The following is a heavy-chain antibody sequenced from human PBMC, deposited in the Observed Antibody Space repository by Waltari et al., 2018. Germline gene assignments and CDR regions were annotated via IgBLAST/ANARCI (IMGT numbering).Heavy chain of an antibody. CDR3: AGGGYSGNDFTQY. Sequence: QVQLVESGGGVVQPGGSLRLSCAAFGFTVRGYGMNWVRQAPGKGPEWVAYLRYDGSNEYYEESVKGRFTISRDNSKNTLYLQMNSLRTEDTAVYYCAGGGYSGNDFTQYWGQGTPVTVSS. CDR1: GFTVRGYG. J-gene: IGHJ4*02. D-gene: IGHD5-12*01. V-gene: IGHV3-30*02. CDR2: LRYDGSNE.